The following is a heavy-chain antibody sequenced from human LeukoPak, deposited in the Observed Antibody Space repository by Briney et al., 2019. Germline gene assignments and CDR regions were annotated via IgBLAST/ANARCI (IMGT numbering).Heavy chain of an antibody. CDR1: GGSISSSSYY. V-gene: IGHV4-39*01. D-gene: IGHD4-17*01. Sequence: SETLSLTCTVSGGSISSSSYYWGWIRQPSGKGLEWIGSIYYSGSTYYNPSLKSRVTISVDTSKNQFSLKLSSVTAADTAVYYCASGSTSTVDRYFDYWGQGTLVTVSS. CDR2: IYYSGST. J-gene: IGHJ4*02. CDR3: ASGSTSTVDRYFDY.